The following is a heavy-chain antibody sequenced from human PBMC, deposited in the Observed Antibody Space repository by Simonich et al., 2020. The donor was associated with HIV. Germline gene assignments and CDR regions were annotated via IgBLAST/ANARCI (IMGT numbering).Heavy chain of an antibody. D-gene: IGHD5-12*01. J-gene: IGHJ4*02. CDR3: ARGLDYYFDY. CDR1: GYTFTGYY. CDR2: ITAYNGNT. Sequence: QVQLVQSGAEVKKPGASVKVSCKASGYTFTGYYMHWVRQAPGQGLEWMGWITAYNGNTNYAQKFQGRVTMTADTSTTTAYMELRSLRSADTAVYYCARGLDYYFDYWGQGTLVTVSS. V-gene: IGHV1-18*04.